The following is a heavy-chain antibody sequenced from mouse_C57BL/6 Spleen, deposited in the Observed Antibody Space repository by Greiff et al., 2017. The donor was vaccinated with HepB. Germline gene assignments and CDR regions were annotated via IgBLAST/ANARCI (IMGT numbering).Heavy chain of an antibody. Sequence: VKLQQSGAELARPGASVKLSCKASGYTFTSYGISWVKQRTGQGLEWIGEIYPRSGNTYYNEKFKGKATLTADKSSSTAYMELRSLTSEDSAVYFCARFDGSSAWFAYWGQGTLVTVSA. CDR1: GYTFTSYG. D-gene: IGHD1-1*01. CDR2: IYPRSGNT. CDR3: ARFDGSSAWFAY. V-gene: IGHV1-81*01. J-gene: IGHJ3*01.